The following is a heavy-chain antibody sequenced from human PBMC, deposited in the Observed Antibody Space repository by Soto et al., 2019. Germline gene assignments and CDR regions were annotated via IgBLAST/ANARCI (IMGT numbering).Heavy chain of an antibody. CDR3: ATENKNWELLY. CDR2: ISYDGSKT. Sequence: QVQLVASGGGVVQPGRSLRLSCAASGFTFSGYAMHWVRQAPGKGLEWVAVISYDGSKTYHADSVKGRFTISRDNSKNTLYLQMNSLRAEDTAVYSCATENKNWELLYWGQGTLVTVSS. CDR1: GFTFSGYA. D-gene: IGHD1-26*01. J-gene: IGHJ4*02. V-gene: IGHV3-30-3*01.